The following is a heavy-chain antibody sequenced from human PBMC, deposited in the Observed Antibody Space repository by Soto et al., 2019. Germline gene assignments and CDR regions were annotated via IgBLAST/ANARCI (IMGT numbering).Heavy chain of an antibody. Sequence: GGSLRLSCAACGFTFRSYSMNWVRQAPGKGLEWISYISSSSSSIYYADSVKGRFTISRDNAKNSLYLQMNSLRDEDTAVYYCATRYYYDSSGNAFDIWGQGTMVTVS. D-gene: IGHD3-22*01. CDR3: ATRYYYDSSGNAFDI. V-gene: IGHV3-48*02. CDR1: GFTFRSYS. CDR2: ISSSSSSI. J-gene: IGHJ3*02.